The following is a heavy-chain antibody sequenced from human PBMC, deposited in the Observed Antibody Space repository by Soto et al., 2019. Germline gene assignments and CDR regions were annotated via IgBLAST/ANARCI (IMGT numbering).Heavy chain of an antibody. J-gene: IGHJ3*02. CDR1: GFTFCSYW. CDR2: INSDGSST. D-gene: IGHD3-22*01. CDR3: WTSYYYDSSPDAFDI. V-gene: IGHV3-74*01. Sequence: GGSLRLCCAASGFTFCSYWMHWVRQAPGKGLVWVSRINSDGSSTSYADSVKGRFTISRDNAKNTLYLQMNSLRAEDTAVYYCWTSYYYDSSPDAFDIWGQGTMVTVSS.